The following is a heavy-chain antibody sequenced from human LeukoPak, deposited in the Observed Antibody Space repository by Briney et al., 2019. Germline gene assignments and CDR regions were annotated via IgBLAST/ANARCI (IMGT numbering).Heavy chain of an antibody. CDR1: GFTFSSYS. D-gene: IGHD3-22*01. CDR2: ISSSSSYI. CDR3: ARDRYDSSSYYAFDI. J-gene: IGHJ3*02. V-gene: IGHV3-21*01. Sequence: GGSLRLSCAASGFTFSSYSMNWVRQAPGKGLEWVSSISSSSSYIYYADSVKGRFTISRDNAKNSLYLQMNSLRAEDTAVYYCARDRYDSSSYYAFDIWGQGTMVTVSS.